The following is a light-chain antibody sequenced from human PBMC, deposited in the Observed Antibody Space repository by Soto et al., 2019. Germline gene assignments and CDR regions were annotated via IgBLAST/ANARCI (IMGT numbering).Light chain of an antibody. CDR2: GNS. CDR3: QSYDSSLSGWGV. CDR1: SSNIGAGYD. Sequence: QSVLTQPPSVSGAPGQRVTISCTGSSSNIGAGYDVHWYQQLPGTAPKLLTYGNSNRPSGVPDRFSGSKSGTPASLAITGLQAEDEADYYCQSYDSSLSGWGVFGGGTKLTVL. J-gene: IGLJ3*02. V-gene: IGLV1-40*01.